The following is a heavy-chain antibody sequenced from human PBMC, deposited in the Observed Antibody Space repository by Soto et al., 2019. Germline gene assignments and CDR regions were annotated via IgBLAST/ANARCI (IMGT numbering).Heavy chain of an antibody. D-gene: IGHD2-15*01. CDR2: INSDGIST. CDR3: VRTSLVVAAATREDY. J-gene: IGHJ4*02. Sequence: EVQLVESGGGLVQPGGSLRLSCAASGFTFSSYWMHWVRQSPGKGLVWVSRINSDGISTSYADSVKGRFTISRDNAKNTLYLQMNSLRAEDTAVYYCVRTSLVVAAATREDYWGKGTLVTVSS. V-gene: IGHV3-74*01. CDR1: GFTFSSYW.